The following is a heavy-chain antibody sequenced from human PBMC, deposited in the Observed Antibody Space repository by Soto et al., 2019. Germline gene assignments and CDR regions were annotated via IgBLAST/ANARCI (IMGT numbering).Heavy chain of an antibody. CDR1: GGTFSSYA. Sequence: QVQLVQSGAEVKKPGSSVKVSCKASGGTFSSYAISWVRQAPGQGLEWMGGIIPIFGTANYAQKFQGRVTITADESTSTAYMELSSLRSEDTAVYYCARAKTDRTYYYGSGSYYGNDYWGQGTLVTVSS. CDR3: ARAKTDRTYYYGSGSYYGNDY. J-gene: IGHJ4*02. V-gene: IGHV1-69*01. CDR2: IIPIFGTA. D-gene: IGHD3-10*01.